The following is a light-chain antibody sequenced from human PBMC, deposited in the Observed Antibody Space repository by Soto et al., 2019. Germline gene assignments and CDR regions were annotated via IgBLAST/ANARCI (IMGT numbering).Light chain of an antibody. J-gene: IGLJ3*02. Sequence: QSALTQPPSVSGSPGQSITISCTGTSSDVGDYNRVSWYQHHPGKAPKLMIFEVTNRPSGISDRFSGFKSGSTASLTISELQPDDEADYYCISFTPRTTTHWVFGGGTKVTVL. CDR2: EVT. V-gene: IGLV2-14*01. CDR3: ISFTPRTTTHWV. CDR1: SSDVGDYNR.